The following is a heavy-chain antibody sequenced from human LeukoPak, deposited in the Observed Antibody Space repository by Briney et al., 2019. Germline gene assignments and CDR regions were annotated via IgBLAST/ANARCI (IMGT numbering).Heavy chain of an antibody. Sequence: SETLSLTCTVSGGSISSYCWSWIRQPPGKGLEWIGYIYYSGSTNYNPSLKSRVTTSVDTSKNQFSLKLSSVTAADTAVYYCAIWSTLLYGMDVWGQGTTVTVSS. D-gene: IGHD2-15*01. J-gene: IGHJ6*02. CDR3: AIWSTLLYGMDV. V-gene: IGHV4-59*08. CDR2: IYYSGST. CDR1: GGSISSYC.